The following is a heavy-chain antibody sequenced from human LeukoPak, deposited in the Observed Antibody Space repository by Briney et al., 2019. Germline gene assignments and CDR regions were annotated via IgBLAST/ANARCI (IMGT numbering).Heavy chain of an antibody. J-gene: IGHJ4*02. Sequence: GGSLRLSCAASGFTFSSYGMHWVRQAPGKGLEGVAVIWYGGSNKYYADSVKGRFTISRDNSKNTLYLQMNSLRAEDTAVYYCAKDEDGGCDYWGQGTLVTVSS. CDR1: GFTFSSYG. CDR3: AKDEDGGCDY. D-gene: IGHD3-10*01. CDR2: IWYGGSNK. V-gene: IGHV3-30*02.